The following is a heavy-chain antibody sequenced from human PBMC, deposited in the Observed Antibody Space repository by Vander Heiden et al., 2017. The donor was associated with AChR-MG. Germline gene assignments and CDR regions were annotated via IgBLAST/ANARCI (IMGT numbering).Heavy chain of an antibody. CDR3: AKVRSGWQPLYYMDV. CDR2: MSGRGGST. CDR1: GFPFRGYA. D-gene: IGHD6-19*01. V-gene: IGHV3-23*01. J-gene: IGHJ6*03. Sequence: EVQLLESGGGLVQPGGSLRLSCAVSGFPFRGYAMSWVRQAPGKGREWVSAMSGRGGSTYYADSVKGRFTIYRDNSKNTLYLQMNSLRAEDTAVYYCAKVRSGWQPLYYMDVWGKGTTVTVSS.